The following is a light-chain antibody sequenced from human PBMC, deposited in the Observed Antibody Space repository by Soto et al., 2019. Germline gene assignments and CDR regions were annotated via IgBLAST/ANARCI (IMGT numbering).Light chain of an antibody. CDR3: HKDTTALLT. J-gene: IGKJ4*01. CDR1: QGIAPY. CDR2: AAS. V-gene: IGKV1-27*01. Sequence: TINCRASQGIAPYLAWFQQKPGKVPKFLIYAASTLQSGVLSRFSGSGSGTDFTLTICSLFHADDGTHYGHKDTTALLT.